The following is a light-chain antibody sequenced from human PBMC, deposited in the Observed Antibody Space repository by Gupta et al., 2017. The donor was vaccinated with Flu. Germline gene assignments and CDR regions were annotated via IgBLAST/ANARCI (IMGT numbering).Light chain of an antibody. V-gene: IGLV3-9*01. Sequence: SYVLPPPLSVSVALGQTARIPCGGDNVGIRDVHWYQQKPGQAPVLVIHRNTDRPSGIPERFSGSKSGNTATLTIGGAQVGDEADFYCQVWDSSTEVFGGGTKLTVL. CDR2: RNT. J-gene: IGLJ3*02. CDR3: QVWDSSTEV. CDR1: NVGIRD.